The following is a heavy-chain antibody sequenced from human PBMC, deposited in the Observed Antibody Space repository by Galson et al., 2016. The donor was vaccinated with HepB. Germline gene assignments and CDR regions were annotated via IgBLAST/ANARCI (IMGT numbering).Heavy chain of an antibody. CDR3: VRDSSWNYNY. Sequence: SLRLSCAASGFSFSTYWMSWVRQAPGKGLEWVANIRKDGDVRDYGASVRGRFTISRDNAMNSLYLQMDDLSPEDTAVYYCVRDSSWNYNYWGQGALVIVSS. CDR2: IRKDGDVR. D-gene: IGHD1-7*01. V-gene: IGHV3-7*01. J-gene: IGHJ4*02. CDR1: GFSFSTYW.